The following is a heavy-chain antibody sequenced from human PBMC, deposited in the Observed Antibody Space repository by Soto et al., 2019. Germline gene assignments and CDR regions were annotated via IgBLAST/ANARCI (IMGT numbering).Heavy chain of an antibody. CDR1: GFAFSSYA. CDR3: AKAGVHSGYDPPMVY. D-gene: IGHD5-12*01. V-gene: IGHV3-23*01. J-gene: IGHJ4*02. CDR2: ISGSCGST. Sequence: LRLSCAASGFAFSSYAMSWVRQAPGKGLEWVSAISGSCGSTYYADSVKGRLTISRDNSKNTLYLQMNSLRAEYTAVYYCAKAGVHSGYDPPMVYWVQGPLVTVSP.